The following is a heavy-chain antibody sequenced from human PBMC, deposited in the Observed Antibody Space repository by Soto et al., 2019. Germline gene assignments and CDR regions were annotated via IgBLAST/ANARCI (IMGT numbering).Heavy chain of an antibody. D-gene: IGHD3-22*01. V-gene: IGHV3-21*01. J-gene: IGHJ6*02. CDR1: GFTFSTYT. CDR2: FSSSSSYR. Sequence: EVQLVESGGGLVKPGGSLRLSCAASGFTFSTYTMNWVRQAPGKGLEWVSSFSSSSSYRYYTDSVKGRFTISRDNAKNSLYLQMNSLRAEDTAVYYCARVVDYYDPYYYYGMDVWGQGTTVTVSS. CDR3: ARVVDYYDPYYYYGMDV.